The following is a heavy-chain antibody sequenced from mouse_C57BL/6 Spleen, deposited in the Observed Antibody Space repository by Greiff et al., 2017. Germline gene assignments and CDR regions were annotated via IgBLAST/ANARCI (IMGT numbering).Heavy chain of an antibody. CDR1: GYTFTSYW. J-gene: IGHJ2*01. D-gene: IGHD2-5*01. CDR3: AREGSGYYSNPEGDY. Sequence: QVQLKQPGAELVRPGTSVKLSCKASGYTFTSYWMHWVKQRPGQGLEWIGVIDPSDSYTNYNQNFKGKATLTVDTSSSTAYMQLSSLPSEDSAVYYCAREGSGYYSNPEGDYWGQGTTLTVSS. V-gene: IGHV1-59*01. CDR2: IDPSDSYT.